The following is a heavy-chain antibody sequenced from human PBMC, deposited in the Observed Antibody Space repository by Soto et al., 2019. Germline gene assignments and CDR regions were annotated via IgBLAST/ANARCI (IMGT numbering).Heavy chain of an antibody. J-gene: IGHJ5*02. CDR1: GYTFTSYA. CDR2: INAGNGNT. V-gene: IGHV1-3*01. Sequence: ASMKVSCKASGYTFTSYAMHWVRQAPGQRLEWMGWINAGNGNTKYSQKFQGRVTITRDTSASTAYMELSSLRSEDTAVYYCARDSVVLRFLEWLNWFDPWGQGTLVTVSS. D-gene: IGHD3-3*01. CDR3: ARDSVVLRFLEWLNWFDP.